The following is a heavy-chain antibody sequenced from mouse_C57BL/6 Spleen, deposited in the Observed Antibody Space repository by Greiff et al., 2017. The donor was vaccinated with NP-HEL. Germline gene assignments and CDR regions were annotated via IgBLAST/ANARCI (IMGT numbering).Heavy chain of an antibody. CDR3: ARAPHWDGDYAMDY. CDR2: IRNKANGYTT. CDR1: GFTFTDYY. Sequence: EVQVVESGGGLVQPGGSLSLSCAASGFTFTDYYMSWVRQPPGKALEWLGFIRNKANGYTTEYSASVKGRFTISRDNSQSILYLQMNALRAEDSATYYCARAPHWDGDYAMDYWGQGTSVTVSS. D-gene: IGHD4-1*01. V-gene: IGHV7-3*01. J-gene: IGHJ4*01.